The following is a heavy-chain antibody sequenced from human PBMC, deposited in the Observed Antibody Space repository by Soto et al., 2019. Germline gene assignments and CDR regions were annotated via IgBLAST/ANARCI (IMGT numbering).Heavy chain of an antibody. CDR2: IIPIFGTA. J-gene: IGHJ4*02. D-gene: IGHD3-3*01. V-gene: IGHV1-69*01. CDR1: GGTFSSYA. Sequence: QVQLVQSGAEVKKPGSSVKVSCKASGGTFSSYAISWVRQAPGPGLEWMGGIIPIFGTANYAQKFQGRVTITADECKRTSYMELSSLKSEDTAVYYCALYYCFWSGYYRGDYFDYWGQGTLVTVSS. CDR3: ALYYCFWSGYYRGDYFDY.